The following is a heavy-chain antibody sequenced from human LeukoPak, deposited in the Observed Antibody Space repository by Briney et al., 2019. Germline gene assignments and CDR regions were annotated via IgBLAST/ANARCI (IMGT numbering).Heavy chain of an antibody. CDR2: ISYDGSNK. CDR1: GFTFSSYA. Sequence: GGSLRLSCAASGFTFSSYAMHWVRQAPGKGLEWVAVISYDGSNKYYADSVKGRFTISRDNSKNTLYLQMNSLRAEDTAVYYCARVVGSRWTFDYWGQGTLVTVSS. CDR3: ARVVGSRWTFDY. D-gene: IGHD6-13*01. J-gene: IGHJ4*02. V-gene: IGHV3-30-3*01.